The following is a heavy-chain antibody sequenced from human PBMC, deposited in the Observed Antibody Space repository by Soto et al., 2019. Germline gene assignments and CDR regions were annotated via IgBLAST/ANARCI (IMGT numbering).Heavy chain of an antibody. CDR1: GGTFSSYT. D-gene: IGHD3-22*01. V-gene: IGHV1-69*08. J-gene: IGHJ3*02. Sequence: QVQLVQSGAEVKKPGSSVKVSCKASGGTFSSYTISWVRQAPGQGLEWMGRIIPILGIANYAQKFQGRVTITAQKCTSTAYMELSSLRSEDTAVYYSPRDLSSYYDSSGYTDAFDIWGQGTMVTVSS. CDR2: IIPILGIA. CDR3: PRDLSSYYDSSGYTDAFDI.